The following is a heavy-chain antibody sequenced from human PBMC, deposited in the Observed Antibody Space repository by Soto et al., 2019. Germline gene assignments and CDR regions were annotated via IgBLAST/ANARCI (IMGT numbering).Heavy chain of an antibody. D-gene: IGHD7-27*01. V-gene: IGHV1-2*02. CDR1: GFTFIGHY. CDR3: AGSRTGALDY. J-gene: IGHJ4*02. CDR2: INPNVGGGT. Sequence: ASVKVSCKASGFTFIGHYIHWVRQAPGQGLERVGWINPNVGGGTVYAQKFQGRVTMTADTSTNIASMDLTSLRGDDTAVYYCAGSRTGALDYWGPGALVTVSS.